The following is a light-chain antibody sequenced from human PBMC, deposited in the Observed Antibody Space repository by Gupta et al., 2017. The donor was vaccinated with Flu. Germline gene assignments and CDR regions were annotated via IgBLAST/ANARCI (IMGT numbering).Light chain of an antibody. J-gene: IGLJ2*01. CDR3: VTWDERLSGPVV. Sequence: TIGSIYVYWCNHISRKAPKNLIYRNTTRPSGGPVRFSGCKSGPSDSLAISGVRCEDEADYYCVTWDERLSGPVVLGGGTKLTVL. V-gene: IGLV1-47*01. CDR1: TIGSIY. CDR2: RNT.